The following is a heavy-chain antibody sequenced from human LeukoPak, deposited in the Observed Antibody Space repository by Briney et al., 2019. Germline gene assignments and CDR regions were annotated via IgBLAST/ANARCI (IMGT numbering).Heavy chain of an antibody. CDR1: GFXFSSYE. CDR2: ISSSGSTI. Sequence: GGSLRLSCAASGFXFSSYEINWVRQAPGKGLKWVSYISSSGSTIYYADSVKGRFTISRDNAKNSLYLQMNSLRAEDTAVYYCARGGTLEYFQHWGQGTLVTVSS. V-gene: IGHV3-48*03. J-gene: IGHJ1*01. CDR3: ARGGTLEYFQH.